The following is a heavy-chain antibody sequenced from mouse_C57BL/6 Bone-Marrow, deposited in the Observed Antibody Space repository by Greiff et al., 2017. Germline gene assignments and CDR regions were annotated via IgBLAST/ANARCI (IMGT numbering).Heavy chain of an antibody. D-gene: IGHD2-1*01. CDR1: GYTFTSYG. Sequence: QVQLQQSGAELARPWASVTLSCKASGYTFTSYGLSWVKQRTGQGLEWIGEIYPRSGNTYYNEKFKGKATLTADKSSSTAYMELHSLTSEDSAVYFCAREGNYGSPWFAYWGQGTLVTVSA. CDR2: IYPRSGNT. J-gene: IGHJ3*01. V-gene: IGHV1-81*01. CDR3: AREGNYGSPWFAY.